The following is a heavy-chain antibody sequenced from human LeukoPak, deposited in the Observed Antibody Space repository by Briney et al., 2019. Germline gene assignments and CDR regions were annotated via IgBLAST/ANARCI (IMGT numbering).Heavy chain of an antibody. CDR2: IKQDGSET. CDR1: GFTFSNYW. J-gene: IGHJ4*02. V-gene: IGHV3-7*01. Sequence: GGSLRLSCAASGFTFSNYWMTWVRQAPGKGLEGVASIKQDGSETYYVDSVKGRFTISRDNAKNTLYLQMNSLRAEDTAVYYCARPGDGFDYWGQGTLVTVSS. D-gene: IGHD3-10*01. CDR3: ARPGDGFDY.